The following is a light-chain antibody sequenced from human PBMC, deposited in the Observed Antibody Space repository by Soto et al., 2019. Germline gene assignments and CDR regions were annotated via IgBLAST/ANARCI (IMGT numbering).Light chain of an antibody. J-gene: IGLJ1*01. CDR3: ATWDDSPSVFYV. CDR2: ATD. V-gene: IGLV1-44*01. CDR1: NSNIGNNN. Sequence: QSVLTQPPSASGTPGQRVTISCSGSNSNIGNNNVNWYQQLPGAAPKLLIFATDQRLSGVPDRFSSSKSGTSASLAISGLQSEDEADYYCATWDDSPSVFYVFGTGTKLTVL.